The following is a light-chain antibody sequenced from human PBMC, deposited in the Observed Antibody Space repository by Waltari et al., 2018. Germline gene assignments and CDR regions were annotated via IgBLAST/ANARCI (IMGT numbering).Light chain of an antibody. V-gene: IGKV1-8*01. CDR1: QDIRTY. J-gene: IGKJ1*01. Sequence: AIRVTQSPSSLSASTGDRVTITCRASQDIRTYLGWYQQKPGKAPKLLLYAVSILQSGVPSRFSGSGSGTDFALHIQNLQSEDFATYYCQQSYAFPRTFGQGTRVAV. CDR3: QQSYAFPRT. CDR2: AVS.